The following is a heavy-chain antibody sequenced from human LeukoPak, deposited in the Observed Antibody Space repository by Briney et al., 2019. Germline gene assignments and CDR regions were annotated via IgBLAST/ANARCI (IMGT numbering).Heavy chain of an antibody. D-gene: IGHD6-13*01. CDR2: ISYDGSNK. CDR1: GFTFSSYA. V-gene: IGHV3-30*04. J-gene: IGHJ6*04. Sequence: PGGSLRLSCAASGFTFSSYAMHWVRQAPGKGLEWVAVISYDGSNKYYADSVKGRFTISRDNSKNTLYLQMNSLRAEDTAVYYCARETISSSWSRPYYYGMDVWGKGTTVTVSS. CDR3: ARETISSSWSRPYYYGMDV.